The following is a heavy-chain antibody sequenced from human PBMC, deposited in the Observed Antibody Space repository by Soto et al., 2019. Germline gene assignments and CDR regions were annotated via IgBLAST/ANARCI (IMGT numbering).Heavy chain of an antibody. V-gene: IGHV4-39*01. J-gene: IGHJ5*02. CDR2: IYSSGNT. Sequence: QLQLQESGPRLVQPSETLFLTCTVSGGSISTTNYWWGGIRQPPGKGLEWVATIYSSGNTFYNPPLKSRVTISLEPSKNQFSMKLSSETAAYTAVYYCAKRNYVDPFHPCGQGALVTVSS. D-gene: IGHD3-16*01. CDR1: GGSISTTNYW. CDR3: AKRNYVDPFHP.